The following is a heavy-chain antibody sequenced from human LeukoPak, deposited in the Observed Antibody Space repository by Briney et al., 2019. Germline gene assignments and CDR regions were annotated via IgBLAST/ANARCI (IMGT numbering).Heavy chain of an antibody. J-gene: IGHJ3*02. Sequence: GASVKVSCKASGYTFTSYAMHWVRQAPGQRLEWMGWINAGNGNTKYSQKFQGRVTMTRNTSISTAYMELSSLRSEDTAVYYCATGWPRIVGPGPDDAFDIWGQGTMVTVSS. V-gene: IGHV1-3*01. D-gene: IGHD1-26*01. CDR1: GYTFTSYA. CDR2: INAGNGNT. CDR3: ATGWPRIVGPGPDDAFDI.